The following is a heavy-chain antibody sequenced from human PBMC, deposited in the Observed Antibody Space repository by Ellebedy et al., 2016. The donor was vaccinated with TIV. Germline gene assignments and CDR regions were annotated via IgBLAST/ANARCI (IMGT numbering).Heavy chain of an antibody. J-gene: IGHJ6*02. CDR1: GHLFTTYG. CDR3: ATREWQDPMDV. CDR2: INTDNGNT. Sequence: ASVKVSXKASGHLFTTYGLHWVRQAPGQRPEWMGWINTDNGNTKYSQKFQGRITITRDTSATTADMELSGLMSEDTAVYYCATREWQDPMDVWGQGTTVTVSS. D-gene: IGHD3-3*01. V-gene: IGHV1-3*04.